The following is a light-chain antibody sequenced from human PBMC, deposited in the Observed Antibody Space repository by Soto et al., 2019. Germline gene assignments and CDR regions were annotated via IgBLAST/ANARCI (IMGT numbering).Light chain of an antibody. J-gene: IGKJ1*01. CDR2: GAS. V-gene: IGKV3-15*01. CDR3: QHYHNWPPWT. Sequence: EIVMTQSPATLSVSPGERATLSCRASQSISSNLAWYQQKRGQAPRLLIYGASTRATGIPTRFSGSGSGTEFXLXXXXXQSDDFAVXYCQHYHNWPPWTFGQGTKVEIK. CDR1: QSISSN.